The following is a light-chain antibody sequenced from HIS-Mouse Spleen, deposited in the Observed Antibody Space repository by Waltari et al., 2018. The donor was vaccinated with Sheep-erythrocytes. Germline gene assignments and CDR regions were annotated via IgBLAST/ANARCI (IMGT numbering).Light chain of an antibody. CDR3: CSYAGSYNHV. Sequence: QSALTQPRSVSGSPGQSVTISCTGTSSDVGGYNHVPWYQQYPGKAPKLMIYDVSKRPSGVPDRFSGSKSGNTASLTISGLQAEDEADYYCCSYAGSYNHVFATGTKVTVL. CDR1: SSDVGGYNH. J-gene: IGLJ1*01. CDR2: DVS. V-gene: IGLV2-11*01.